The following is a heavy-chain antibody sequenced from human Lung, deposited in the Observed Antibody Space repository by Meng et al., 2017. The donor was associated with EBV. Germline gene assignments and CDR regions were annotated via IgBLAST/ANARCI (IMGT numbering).Heavy chain of an antibody. V-gene: IGHV4-30-4*01. Sequence: GLVSSCPSLPLSLTVSGASISSGTYFWSLLTQPPGKGLEWIGYMDYRGSTFYNPSLKSRVTISVDTSKNQFSLKLSSVTAADTAVYFCARGELLWDYWGQGTLVTVSS. CDR3: ARGELLWDY. D-gene: IGHD2-2*01. CDR2: MDYRGST. J-gene: IGHJ4*02. CDR1: GASISSGTYF.